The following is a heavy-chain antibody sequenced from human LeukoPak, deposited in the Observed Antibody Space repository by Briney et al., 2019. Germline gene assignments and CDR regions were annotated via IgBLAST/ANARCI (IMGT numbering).Heavy chain of an antibody. V-gene: IGHV4-39*07. CDR3: ARASVLRGVRHFDL. J-gene: IGHJ2*01. D-gene: IGHD3-10*01. Sequence: SETLSLTCTVSGGSISSSSYYWGWIRQPPGKGLKWIGNIYYSGSTCYNPSLKSRVTISVDTSKNQFSLTLNSVTAADTAVYYCARASVLRGVRHFDLWGRGTLVTVSS. CDR1: GGSISSSSYY. CDR2: IYYSGST.